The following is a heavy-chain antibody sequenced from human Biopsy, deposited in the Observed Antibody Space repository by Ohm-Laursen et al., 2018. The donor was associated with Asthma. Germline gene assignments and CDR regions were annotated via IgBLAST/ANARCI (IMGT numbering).Heavy chain of an antibody. CDR2: ISPVFGST. Sequence: EASVKVSCNASGGTFGNYAISWVRQAPGLGLEWMGGISPVFGSTNIAQKFQGRVTISADIFTKTAYLEVSSLRSDDTAVYYCASPSSSREILYYYYNMDIWGQGTTVTV. CDR1: GGTFGNYA. D-gene: IGHD6-13*01. V-gene: IGHV1-69*06. CDR3: ASPSSSREILYYYYNMDI. J-gene: IGHJ6*02.